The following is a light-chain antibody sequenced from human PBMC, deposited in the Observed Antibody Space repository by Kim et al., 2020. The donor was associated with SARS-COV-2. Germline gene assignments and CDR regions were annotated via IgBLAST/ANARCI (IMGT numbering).Light chain of an antibody. J-gene: IGKJ4*01. CDR1: QSVTSN. V-gene: IGKV3-15*01. CDR2: SAS. Sequence: EIVMTQSPATLSVSPGDRATLSCWASQSVTSNLAWYQQKPGQAPRLLIYSASTRDTGIPARFSGSGSGTEFTLTISSLQSEDFAVYYCQQYNNWPLTFGGGTKLEIK. CDR3: QQYNNWPLT.